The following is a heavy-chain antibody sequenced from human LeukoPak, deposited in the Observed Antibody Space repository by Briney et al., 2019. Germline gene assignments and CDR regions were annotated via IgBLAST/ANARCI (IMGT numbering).Heavy chain of an antibody. Sequence: SETLSLTCTVSGGSISSGDYYWSWIRQPPGKGLEWIGYIYYSGSTNYNPSLKSRVTISVDTSKNQFSLKLSSVTAADTAVYYCARPGDSSGSTLRYWGQGTLVTVSS. D-gene: IGHD6-19*01. CDR3: ARPGDSSGSTLRY. CDR2: IYYSGST. J-gene: IGHJ4*02. CDR1: GGSISSGDYY. V-gene: IGHV4-61*08.